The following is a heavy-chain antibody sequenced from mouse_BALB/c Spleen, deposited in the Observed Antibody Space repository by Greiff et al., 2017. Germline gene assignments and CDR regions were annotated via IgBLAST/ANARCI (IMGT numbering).Heavy chain of an antibody. J-gene: IGHJ3*01. CDR2: ISSGGSYT. Sequence: EVQGVESGGDLVKPGGSLKLSCAASGFTFSSYGMSWVRQTPDKRLEWVATISSGGSYTYYPDSVKGRFTISRDNAKNTLYLQMSSLKSEDTAMYYCASYYGKHWFAYWGQGTLVTVSA. V-gene: IGHV5-6*01. CDR1: GFTFSSYG. CDR3: ASYYGKHWFAY. D-gene: IGHD2-1*01.